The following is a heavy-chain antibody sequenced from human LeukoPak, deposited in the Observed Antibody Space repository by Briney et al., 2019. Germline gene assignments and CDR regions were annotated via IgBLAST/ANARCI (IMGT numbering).Heavy chain of an antibody. CDR1: GFTVSGNY. Sequence: PGGSLRPSCEASGFTVSGNYMSWVRQAPGKGLERVSVIYTDGTTYYANSVKARFTISRDTSKNTLYLQMSSLRAEDTAVYYCARDPMKTSYSSSRTNDFWGQGTLVTVSS. J-gene: IGHJ4*02. CDR2: IYTDGTT. CDR3: ARDPMKTSYSSSRTNDF. D-gene: IGHD6-13*01. V-gene: IGHV3-53*01.